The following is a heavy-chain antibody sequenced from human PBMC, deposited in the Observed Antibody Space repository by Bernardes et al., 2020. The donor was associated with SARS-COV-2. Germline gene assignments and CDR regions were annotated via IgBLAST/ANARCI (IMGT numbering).Heavy chain of an antibody. Sequence: SETLSLTCTVSGGSISSSSYYWGWIRQPPGKGLEWIGSIYYSGSTYYNPSLKSRVTISVDTSKNQFSLKLSSVTAADTAVYYCASLSIAARPGPLGFENYYYGMDVWGQGTTVTVSS. CDR1: GGSISSSSYY. CDR3: ASLSIAARPGPLGFENYYYGMDV. J-gene: IGHJ6*02. V-gene: IGHV4-39*01. D-gene: IGHD6-6*01. CDR2: IYYSGST.